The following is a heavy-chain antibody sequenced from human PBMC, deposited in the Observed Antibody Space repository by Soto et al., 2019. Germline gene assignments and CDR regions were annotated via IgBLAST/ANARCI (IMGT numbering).Heavy chain of an antibody. Sequence: ASVNVSCKSSGDSFTGNDMQWLRQAPGQGLELMGWIIATIGGTNYAHKFHGRVTFTTDTSTSTAYMTLSSLRSDDTAIYYCAKDFDRQRAYWLDPWGQGTLVTVSS. J-gene: IGHJ5*02. CDR2: IIATIGGT. CDR3: AKDFDRQRAYWLDP. CDR1: GDSFTGND. V-gene: IGHV1-2*02. D-gene: IGHD6-25*01.